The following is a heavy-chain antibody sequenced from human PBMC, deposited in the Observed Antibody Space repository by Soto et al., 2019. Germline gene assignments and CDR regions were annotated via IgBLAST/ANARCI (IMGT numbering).Heavy chain of an antibody. D-gene: IGHD6-13*01. V-gene: IGHV4-59*01. J-gene: IGHJ4*02. Sequence: PSETLSLTCTVSGGSISSNYWTWIRQPPGKGPEWIGYVYNRGSTNYNPSPKSRVTISEDTSKSQFSLKVNSMTAADTAVYYCARYRREAVAGYTLDNWGQGILVTVSS. CDR1: GGSISSNY. CDR2: VYNRGST. CDR3: ARYRREAVAGYTLDN.